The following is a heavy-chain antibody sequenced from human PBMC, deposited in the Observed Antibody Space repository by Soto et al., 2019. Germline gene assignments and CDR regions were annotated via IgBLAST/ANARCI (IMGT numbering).Heavy chain of an antibody. CDR2: ISYDGSNK. CDR1: GFTFSSYA. Sequence: GGSLRLSCAASGFTFSSYAMHWVRQAPGKGLEWVAVISYDGSNKYYADSVKGRFTISRDNSKNTLYLQMNSLRAEDTAVYYCARDRSSWDVGRFDPWGPGTLVTVSS. D-gene: IGHD6-13*01. V-gene: IGHV3-30-3*01. CDR3: ARDRSSWDVGRFDP. J-gene: IGHJ5*02.